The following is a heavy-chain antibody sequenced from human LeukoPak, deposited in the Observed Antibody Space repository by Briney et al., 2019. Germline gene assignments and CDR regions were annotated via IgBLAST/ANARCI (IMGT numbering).Heavy chain of an antibody. CDR2: IYYSGST. D-gene: IGHD2-15*01. J-gene: IGHJ4*02. CDR1: GGSISSYY. Sequence: SETLSLTCTVSGGSISSYYWSWVRQPPGKGLEWIGYIYYSGSTNYNPSLKSQVTISVDTSKNQFSLKLSSVTAADTAVYYCARGGSGGQPDYWGQGTLVTVSS. CDR3: ARGGSGGQPDY. V-gene: IGHV4-59*01.